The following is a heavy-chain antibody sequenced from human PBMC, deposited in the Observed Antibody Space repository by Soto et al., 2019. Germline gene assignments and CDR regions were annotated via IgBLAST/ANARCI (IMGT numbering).Heavy chain of an antibody. J-gene: IGHJ6*02. CDR3: ARGIVGDDYGMDV. D-gene: IGHD2-21*02. CDR2: ISYDGSNK. Sequence: QVQLVESGGGVVQPGRSLRLSCAASGFTFSSYAMHWVRQAPGKGLEWVAVISYDGSNKYYADSVKGRFTISRDNSKNTLYLPMNSLRAEDTAVYYCARGIVGDDYGMDVWGQGTTVTVSS. V-gene: IGHV3-30-3*01. CDR1: GFTFSSYA.